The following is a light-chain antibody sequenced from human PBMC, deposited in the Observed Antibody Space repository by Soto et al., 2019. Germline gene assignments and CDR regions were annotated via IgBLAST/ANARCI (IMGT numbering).Light chain of an antibody. Sequence: SYELTQPPSVSVSPGQTASITCSGDKLGDKYVCWYQQKPGQSPVLVIYQDTKRPSGIPERFSGSNSGNTATLTVSGTQAMDEADYYCQAWDSSTVVFGGGTNLTVL. CDR3: QAWDSSTVV. CDR1: KLGDKY. J-gene: IGLJ2*01. V-gene: IGLV3-1*01. CDR2: QDT.